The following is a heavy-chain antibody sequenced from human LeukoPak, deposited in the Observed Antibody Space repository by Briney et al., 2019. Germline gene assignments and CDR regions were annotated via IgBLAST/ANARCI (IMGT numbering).Heavy chain of an antibody. D-gene: IGHD3-3*01. CDR3: ARTMGRITIFGVVIILNGMDV. CDR2: INPNSGGT. V-gene: IGHV1-2*02. J-gene: IGHJ6*02. Sequence: ASVKVSCKASGYTFTGYYMHWVRQAPGQGLEWMGWINPNSGGTNYAQKFQGRVTMTRDTSISTAYMELSRLRSDDTAVYYCARTMGRITIFGVVIILNGMDVWGQGTTVTVSS. CDR1: GYTFTGYY.